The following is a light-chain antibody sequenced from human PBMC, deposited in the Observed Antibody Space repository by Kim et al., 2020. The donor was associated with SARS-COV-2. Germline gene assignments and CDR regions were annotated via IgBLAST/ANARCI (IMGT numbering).Light chain of an antibody. CDR2: GKN. CDR1: RLRNYY. CDR3: NSRDSSGNVV. V-gene: IGLV3-19*01. Sequence: VELGKTVRITCQGDRLRNYYASWYQQKPGQAPVLVIYGKNNRPSGIPDRFSGSSAGNAASLTSTGAQAEDEADYYCNSRDSSGNVVFGGGTQLTVL. J-gene: IGLJ2*01.